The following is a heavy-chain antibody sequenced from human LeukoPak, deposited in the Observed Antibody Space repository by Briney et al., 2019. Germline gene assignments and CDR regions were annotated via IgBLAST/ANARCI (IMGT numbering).Heavy chain of an antibody. Sequence: GESLKISCKGSGYSFSTYWIGWVRQMPGKGLEWMGIIYLGDFDTRYSPSFQGQVTISADKSISTAYLQWSSLKASDTAMYYCARHSPYTSGWPFDYWGQGTLVTVSS. J-gene: IGHJ4*02. CDR3: ARHSPYTSGWPFDY. CDR2: IYLGDFDT. CDR1: GYSFSTYW. D-gene: IGHD6-19*01. V-gene: IGHV5-51*01.